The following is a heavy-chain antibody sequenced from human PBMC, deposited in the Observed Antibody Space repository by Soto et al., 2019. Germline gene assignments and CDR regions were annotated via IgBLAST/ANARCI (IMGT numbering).Heavy chain of an antibody. J-gene: IGHJ4*02. CDR3: AKVLRYSSSWYVSPVDY. D-gene: IGHD6-13*01. Sequence: PGGSLRLSCAASGVGFSTYGMNWVRQAPGKGLEWVSTISGSGGSTYYADSVKGRFTISRDNSKSTVYLEMNSLRAEDTAIYYCAKVLRYSSSWYVSPVDYWGQGALVTVSS. V-gene: IGHV3-23*01. CDR1: GVGFSTYG. CDR2: ISGSGGST.